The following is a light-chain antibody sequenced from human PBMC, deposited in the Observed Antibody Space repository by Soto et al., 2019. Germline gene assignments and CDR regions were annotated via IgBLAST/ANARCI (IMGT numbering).Light chain of an antibody. CDR3: KSYAGSNTYV. V-gene: IGLV2-8*01. Sequence: QSALTQPPSASVSPGQSVTISCTGTRNDIGAYEFVSWYQHHPGKAPKLIIYEVVQRPSGVPDRFSGSKSGNTASLTVSGLQAADEADYYCKSYAGSNTYVFGTGTKVTVL. CDR2: EVV. CDR1: RNDIGAYEF. J-gene: IGLJ1*01.